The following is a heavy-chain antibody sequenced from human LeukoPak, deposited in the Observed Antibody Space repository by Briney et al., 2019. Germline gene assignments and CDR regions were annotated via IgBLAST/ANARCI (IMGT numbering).Heavy chain of an antibody. CDR3: ARDYRRAFDY. CDR1: GGSISSSSYY. D-gene: IGHD3-16*02. Sequence: PSETLSLTCTASGGSISSSSYYWGWIRQPPGKGLEWIGSIYYSGSTYYNPSLRSRVTISVDTSKNQFSLKLSSVTAADTAVYYCARDYRRAFDYWGQGTLVTVSS. J-gene: IGHJ4*02. V-gene: IGHV4-39*07. CDR2: IYYSGST.